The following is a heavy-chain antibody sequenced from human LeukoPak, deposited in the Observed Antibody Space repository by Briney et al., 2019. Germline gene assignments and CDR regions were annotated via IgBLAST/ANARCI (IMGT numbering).Heavy chain of an antibody. D-gene: IGHD2-15*01. J-gene: IGHJ4*02. V-gene: IGHV3-21*01. CDR2: ISSSSSYI. CDR3: ARARTIYCSGGSCYGNYFDY. Sequence: PGGSLRLSCAASGFTFSSYSMNWVRQAPGKGLEWVSSISSSSSYIYYAGSVKGRFTISRDNAKNSLYLQMNSLRAEDTAVYYCARARTIYCSGGSCYGNYFDYWGQGTLVTVSS. CDR1: GFTFSSYS.